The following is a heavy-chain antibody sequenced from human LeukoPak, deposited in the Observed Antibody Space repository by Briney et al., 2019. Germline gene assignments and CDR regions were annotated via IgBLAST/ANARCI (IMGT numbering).Heavy chain of an antibody. Sequence: SETLSLTCTVSGGSIRSGGYYWSWIRQHPGKGLEWIGYIYYSGSTYYNPSLKSRVTISVDTSKNQFSLKLSSVTAADTAVYYCASGVTDLLDSSRGVYYYYGMDVWGQGTTVTVSS. J-gene: IGHJ6*02. V-gene: IGHV4-31*03. CDR1: GGSIRSGGYY. CDR2: IYYSGST. D-gene: IGHD6-13*01. CDR3: ASGVTDLLDSSRGVYYYYGMDV.